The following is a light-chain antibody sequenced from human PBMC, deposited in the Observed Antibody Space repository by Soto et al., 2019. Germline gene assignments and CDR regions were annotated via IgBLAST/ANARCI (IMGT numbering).Light chain of an antibody. J-gene: IGKJ4*01. V-gene: IGKV1-39*01. CDR3: QQCYSNSAPVT. Sequence: DIQMTQSPSSLSASVGDRVNITCRASQSISRYLNWYQQKVGKAPNLLIYAASSLQSGVPSRFSGSGSGTDFTLTISSLQPEDFATYYCQQCYSNSAPVTFGGGTKVDVK. CDR1: QSISRY. CDR2: AAS.